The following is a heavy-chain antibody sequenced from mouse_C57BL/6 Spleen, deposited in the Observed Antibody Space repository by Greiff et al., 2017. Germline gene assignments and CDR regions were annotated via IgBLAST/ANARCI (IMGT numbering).Heavy chain of an antibody. V-gene: IGHV1-54*01. Sequence: QVQLQQSGAELVRPGTSVKVSCKASGYAFTNYLIEWVKQRPGQGLERSGVINPGSGGTNYNEKFKGKATLIADKSSSTAYMQHTGLTSEDSAVCFCAGGNYGGYRYAMDYWGQGTSVTVSS. D-gene: IGHD1-1*02. CDR1: GYAFTNYL. J-gene: IGHJ4*01. CDR3: AGGNYGGYRYAMDY. CDR2: INPGSGGT.